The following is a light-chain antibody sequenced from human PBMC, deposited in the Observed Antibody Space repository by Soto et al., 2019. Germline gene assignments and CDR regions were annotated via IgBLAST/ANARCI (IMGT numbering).Light chain of an antibody. CDR3: QHYVNWWLT. CDR2: GAS. Sequence: EIVITQSPATLSVSPGEGATLSCRASQGIGNTLAWYQQKPGQTPRLLIYGASIRATGVPARFSGSGSGTDFTLTINSLQSEEFAVYYGQHYVNWWLTFGGGAKVDNK. V-gene: IGKV3-15*01. CDR1: QGIGNT. J-gene: IGKJ4*01.